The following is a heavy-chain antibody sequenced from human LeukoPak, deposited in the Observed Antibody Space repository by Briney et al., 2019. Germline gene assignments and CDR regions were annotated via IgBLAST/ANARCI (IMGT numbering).Heavy chain of an antibody. V-gene: IGHV1-69*05. CDR3: ARARVPSLVGATGASAFDI. J-gene: IGHJ3*02. Sequence: ASVKVSCKASGGTFSSYAISWVRQAPGQGLEWMGGIIPIFGTANYAQKFQGRVTITTDESTSTAYMELSSLRSEDTAVYYCARARVPSLVGATGASAFDIWGQGTMVTVS. CDR2: IIPIFGTA. D-gene: IGHD1-26*01. CDR1: GGTFSSYA.